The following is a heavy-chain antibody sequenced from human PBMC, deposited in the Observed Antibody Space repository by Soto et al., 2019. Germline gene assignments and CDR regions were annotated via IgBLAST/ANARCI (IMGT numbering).Heavy chain of an antibody. CDR3: ARSITGTVSYYYGTEV. CDR1: GGTFSSYA. CDR2: IIPIFGTA. V-gene: IGHV1-69*12. Sequence: QVHLVQSGAEVKKPGSSVKVSCKASGGTFSSYAISWVRQAPGQGLEWMGGIIPIFGTANYAQKFQGRVTITADESTSTAYMELSSLRSEDTAVYYCARSITGTVSYYYGTEVWGQGTTVTVSS. J-gene: IGHJ6*02. D-gene: IGHD1-20*01.